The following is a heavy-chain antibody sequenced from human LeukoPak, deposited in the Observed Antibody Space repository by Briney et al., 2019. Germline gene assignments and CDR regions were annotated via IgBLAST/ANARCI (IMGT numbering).Heavy chain of an antibody. CDR2: ISAYNGNT. V-gene: IGHV1-18*01. CDR3: ARSGSGAYYYMDV. Sequence: GASVKVSCKASGYTFSTYGITWVRQAPGQGLEWMGWISAYNGNTNYAQKLQGRVTMTTDTSTSTAYMELRSLRSDDTAVYYCARSGSGAYYYMDVWGKGTTVTVSS. CDR1: GYTFSTYG. J-gene: IGHJ6*03. D-gene: IGHD1-26*01.